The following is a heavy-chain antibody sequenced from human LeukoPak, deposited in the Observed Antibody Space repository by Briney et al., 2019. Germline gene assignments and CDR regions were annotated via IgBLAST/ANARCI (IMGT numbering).Heavy chain of an antibody. Sequence: ASVKVSCKVSGYTLTELSMHWVRQAPGKGLEWMGSFDPEDGETIYAQKFQGRVTMTEDTSTDTAYMELSSLRSEDTAVYYCTDSSRYSKDAFDIWGQGTMVTVSS. D-gene: IGHD3-22*01. CDR2: FDPEDGET. J-gene: IGHJ3*02. V-gene: IGHV1-24*01. CDR1: GYTLTELS. CDR3: TDSSRYSKDAFDI.